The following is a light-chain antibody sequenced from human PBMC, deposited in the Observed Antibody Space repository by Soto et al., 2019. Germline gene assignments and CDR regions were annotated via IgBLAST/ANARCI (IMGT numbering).Light chain of an antibody. CDR1: ESVSSSY. J-gene: IGKJ5*01. Sequence: EIVLTQSPGTLPLSPWERATLSCRVSESVSSSYLAWYQQKPGQAPRLLIYGASTRATGIPARFSGSGSGTEFTLTISSLQSEDFVVYYCQQYNDWPPRITFGQGTRLEIK. V-gene: IGKV3-15*01. CDR2: GAS. CDR3: QQYNDWPPRIT.